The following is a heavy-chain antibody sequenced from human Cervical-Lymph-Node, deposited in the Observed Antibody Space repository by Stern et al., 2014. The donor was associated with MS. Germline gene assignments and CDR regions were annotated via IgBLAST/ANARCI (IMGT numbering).Heavy chain of an antibody. Sequence: QVQLVEPGAEVTKPGSSVKVSCKASGGTFSKFPSSWVSQAPGKGLERMVGIFPVFGTPTYAQEFRGRVPITADVSTSTVYMELSSLRSDDTAVYYCALSSETSDRWYSLGYDLWGQGTLVTVSS. D-gene: IGHD6-13*01. CDR1: GGTFSKFP. CDR2: IFPVFGTP. J-gene: IGHJ5*02. V-gene: IGHV1-69*01. CDR3: ALSSETSDRWYSLGYDL.